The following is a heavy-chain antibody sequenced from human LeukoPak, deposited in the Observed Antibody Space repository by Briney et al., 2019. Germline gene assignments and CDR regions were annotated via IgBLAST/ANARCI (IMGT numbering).Heavy chain of an antibody. CDR1: GYTFTSYA. V-gene: IGHV1-18*01. CDR3: ARGGSRVVTYGNFDY. Sequence: ASVKASCKPSGYTFTSYALSWVRQAPGQGLEWMGWISTYSGNTNYAQKLQGRITMTIETSTSTAYMELRSQRSDDTAVYYCARGGSRVVTYGNFDYWGQGTLVTVSS. D-gene: IGHD2-21*02. J-gene: IGHJ4*02. CDR2: ISTYSGNT.